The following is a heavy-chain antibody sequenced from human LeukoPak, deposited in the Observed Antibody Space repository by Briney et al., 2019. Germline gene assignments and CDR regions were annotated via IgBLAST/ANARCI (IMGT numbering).Heavy chain of an antibody. D-gene: IGHD2-15*01. J-gene: IGHJ6*02. CDR3: ARVVASNGMDV. CDR1: RFIFTSYA. V-gene: IGHV3-30-3*01. CDR2: ISYDGNTK. Sequence: GGSLRLSCEASRFIFTSYAMHWVRQAPGKGLEWVAVISYDGNTKYYSDSVKGRFTISRDNSKNTLHLQMNSLRADDTAVYYCARVVASNGMDVWGQGTTVTVSS.